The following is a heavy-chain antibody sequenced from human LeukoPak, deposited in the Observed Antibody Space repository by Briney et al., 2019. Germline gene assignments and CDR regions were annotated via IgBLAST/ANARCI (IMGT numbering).Heavy chain of an antibody. CDR3: ARNCPPYYDFWSGNGDAFDI. D-gene: IGHD3-3*01. CDR2: ISAYNGNT. Sequence: ASVKLSCKASGYTFTSYGISWVRQAPGQGLEWMGWISAYNGNTNYAQKLQGRVTMTTDTSTSTAYMELRSLRSDDTAVYYCARNCPPYYDFWSGNGDAFDIWGQGTMVTVSS. CDR1: GYTFTSYG. V-gene: IGHV1-18*01. J-gene: IGHJ3*02.